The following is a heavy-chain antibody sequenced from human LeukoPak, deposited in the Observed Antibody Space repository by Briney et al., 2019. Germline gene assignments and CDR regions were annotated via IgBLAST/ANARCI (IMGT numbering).Heavy chain of an antibody. Sequence: SETLSLTCADYGGSFSGYYWRWIRQPPGKGLEWIGEINHSGSTNYNPSLKSRVTISVDTSKNQFSLKLSSVTAADTAVYYCARLSSGWPYYFDYWGQGTLVTVSS. J-gene: IGHJ4*02. CDR2: INHSGST. D-gene: IGHD6-19*01. V-gene: IGHV4-34*01. CDR3: ARLSSGWPYYFDY. CDR1: GGSFSGYY.